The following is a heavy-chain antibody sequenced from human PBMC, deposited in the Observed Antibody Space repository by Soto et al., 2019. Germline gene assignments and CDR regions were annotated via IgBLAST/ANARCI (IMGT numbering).Heavy chain of an antibody. V-gene: IGHV4-4*02. CDR2: IYRTGST. D-gene: IGHD1-7*01. CDR1: GGSLTSNNW. Sequence: ASETLSLTCAVSGGSLTSNNWWTWVRQPPGQGLEWIGEIYRTGSTNYNPSLKSRVTISLDKSENQFSLKATSLTAADTAVYYCASRDPGTSVDYWGQGTLVTVSS. CDR3: ASRDPGTSVDY. J-gene: IGHJ4*02.